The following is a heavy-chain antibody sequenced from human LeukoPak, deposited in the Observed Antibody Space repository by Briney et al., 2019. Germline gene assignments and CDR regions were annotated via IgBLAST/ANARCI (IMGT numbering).Heavy chain of an antibody. J-gene: IGHJ5*02. CDR1: GGSISSSSYY. D-gene: IGHD6-13*01. V-gene: IGHV4-39*07. Sequence: PSETLSLTCTVSGGSISSSSYYWGWIRQPPGKGLEWIGSIYYSGSTYYNPSLKSRVTISVDTSKNQFSLKLSSVTAADTAVYYCATAARYSSSWPNNWFDPWGQGTLVTVSS. CDR3: ATAARYSSSWPNNWFDP. CDR2: IYYSGST.